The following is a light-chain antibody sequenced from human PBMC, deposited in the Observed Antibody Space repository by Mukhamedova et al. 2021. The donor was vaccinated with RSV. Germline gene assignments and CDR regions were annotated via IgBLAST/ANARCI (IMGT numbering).Light chain of an antibody. Sequence: ITCRASQGISSWLAWYQQQPGKAPKLLIYAASTLQSGVPSRFSGSGSGTEFTLTISSLQPEDFATYYCQQLTSYPRSFGQGTKLEI. V-gene: IGKV1-9*01. J-gene: IGKJ2*04. CDR2: AAS. CDR3: QQLTSYPRS. CDR1: QGISSW.